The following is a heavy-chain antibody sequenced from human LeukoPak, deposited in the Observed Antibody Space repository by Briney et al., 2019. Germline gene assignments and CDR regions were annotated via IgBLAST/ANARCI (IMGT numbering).Heavy chain of an antibody. V-gene: IGHV3-23*01. CDR3: VKGWSSTGCYTSEW. D-gene: IGHD2-2*02. Sequence: PGGSLRLSCAASGFAFSSYAMTWVRQAPGKGLEWVSVISGRGDSTHYADSVKGRFSISRDNSKNTMYLQMSRLRAEDTALYYFVKGWSSTGCYTSEWWGQGTLVTVSS. CDR1: GFAFSSYA. CDR2: ISGRGDST. J-gene: IGHJ4*02.